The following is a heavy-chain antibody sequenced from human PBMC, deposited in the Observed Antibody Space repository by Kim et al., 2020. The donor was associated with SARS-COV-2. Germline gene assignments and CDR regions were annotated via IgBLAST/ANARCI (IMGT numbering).Heavy chain of an antibody. CDR2: ISWNGGSI. CDR3: AKERDGYNYHYFDY. Sequence: GGSLRLSCAASGFTFNDYAMHWVRQAPGKGLEWVSGISWNGGSIDYADSVKGRFTISRDNAKNPLYLQMNRLRAEDTALYYCAKERDGYNYHYFDYWGQGTLVTVSS. J-gene: IGHJ4*02. CDR1: GFTFNDYA. V-gene: IGHV3-9*01. D-gene: IGHD5-12*01.